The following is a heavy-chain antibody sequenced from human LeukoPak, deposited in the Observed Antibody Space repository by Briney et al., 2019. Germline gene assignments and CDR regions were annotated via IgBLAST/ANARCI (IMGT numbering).Heavy chain of an antibody. CDR2: IYTSGFT. D-gene: IGHD1-1*01. Sequence: PSETLSLTCTVSGSSISTYYWSWIRQPAGKGLEWIGRIYTSGFTYYNPSLKSRATISVDTSKNQFSLKLSSVTAADTAVYYCARQAGTTSIRTYFDYWGQGTLVTVSS. J-gene: IGHJ4*02. CDR3: ARQAGTTSIRTYFDY. V-gene: IGHV4-4*07. CDR1: GSSISTYY.